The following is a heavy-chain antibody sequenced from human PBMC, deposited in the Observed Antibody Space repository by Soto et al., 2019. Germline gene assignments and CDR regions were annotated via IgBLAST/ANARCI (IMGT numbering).Heavy chain of an antibody. CDR2: IYSGGST. J-gene: IGHJ6*02. CDR3: ARGEEGVDYYYGMDV. V-gene: IGHV3-53*02. CDR1: GFTVSSNY. D-gene: IGHD2-15*01. Sequence: EVQLVETGGGLIQPGGSLRLSCAASGFTVSSNYMSWVRQAPGKGLEWVSVIYSGGSTYYADSGKGRFTISSDNSKNKLYLQMNSLRAEATAVYYCARGEEGVDYYYGMDVWGQGTTVTVAS.